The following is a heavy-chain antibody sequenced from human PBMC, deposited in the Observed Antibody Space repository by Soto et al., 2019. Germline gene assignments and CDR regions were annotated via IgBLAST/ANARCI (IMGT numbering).Heavy chain of an antibody. J-gene: IGHJ5*02. CDR1: GYTFNSYY. D-gene: IGHD2-2*01. CDR3: VRESTPTRWFDP. Sequence: GASVKVSCKASGYTFNSYYIHWVRQAPGQGLEWMGVINPSGGSTSYAQKFQGRVTMTRDTSTSTVYMELSSLRSEDTAVYYCVRESTPTRWFDPWGQGTLVTVSS. CDR2: INPSGGST. V-gene: IGHV1-46*02.